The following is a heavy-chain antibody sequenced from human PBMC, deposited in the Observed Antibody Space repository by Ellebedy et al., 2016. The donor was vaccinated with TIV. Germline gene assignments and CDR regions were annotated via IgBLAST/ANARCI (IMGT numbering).Heavy chain of an antibody. Sequence: GESLKISCEASGFTFRSYWMSWVRQAPGKGPEWVANIKQDGSEKYYVDCMKGRLTISRDNAKNALSLQMNSLRAEDTAVYYCARWIDWYFDLWGRGTLVTVSS. CDR3: ARWIDWYFDL. CDR2: IKQDGSEK. CDR1: GFTFRSYW. D-gene: IGHD5-12*01. J-gene: IGHJ2*01. V-gene: IGHV3-7*01.